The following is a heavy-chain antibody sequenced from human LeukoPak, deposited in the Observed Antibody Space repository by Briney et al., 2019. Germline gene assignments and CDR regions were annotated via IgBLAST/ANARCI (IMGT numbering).Heavy chain of an antibody. CDR1: GFTFSSYG. Sequence: PGRSLRLSCAASGFTFSSYGMHWVRQAPGKGLEWVAVISYDGSNKYYADSVKGRFTISRDNSKNTLYLQMNSLRAEDTAVYYCAKDRRGTMVRGVIKYFDYWGQGTLVTVPS. V-gene: IGHV3-30*18. CDR2: ISYDGSNK. D-gene: IGHD3-10*01. CDR3: AKDRRGTMVRGVIKYFDY. J-gene: IGHJ4*02.